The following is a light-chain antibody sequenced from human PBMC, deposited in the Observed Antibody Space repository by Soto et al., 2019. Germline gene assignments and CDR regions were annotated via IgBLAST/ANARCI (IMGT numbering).Light chain of an antibody. Sequence: EVVMTQSPATLSVSPGERATLSCRASQSVTSNLAWYQQKPGQAPRLLIYGASTRATGIPARFSGSGSGTEFTLSISSMQSEDFAAYYCQQYNNWPPYTFGQGTKV. V-gene: IGKV3-15*01. J-gene: IGKJ2*01. CDR1: QSVTSN. CDR2: GAS. CDR3: QQYNNWPPYT.